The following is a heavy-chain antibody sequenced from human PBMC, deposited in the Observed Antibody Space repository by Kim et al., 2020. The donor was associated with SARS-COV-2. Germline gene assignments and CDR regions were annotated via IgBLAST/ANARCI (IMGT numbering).Heavy chain of an antibody. V-gene: IGHV4-39*01. D-gene: IGHD4-17*01. CDR1: GGSISSSSYY. J-gene: IGHJ4*02. CDR2: IYYSGST. Sequence: SETLSLTCTVSGGSISSSSYYWGWIRQPPGKGLEWIGSIYYSGSTYYNPSLKSRVTISVDTSKNQFSLKLSSVTAADTAVYYCARLGATVTTFPDYWGQGTLVTVSS. CDR3: ARLGATVTTFPDY.